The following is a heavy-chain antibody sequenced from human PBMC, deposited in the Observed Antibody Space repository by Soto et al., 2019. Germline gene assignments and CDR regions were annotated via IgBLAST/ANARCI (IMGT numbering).Heavy chain of an antibody. J-gene: IGHJ4*02. Sequence: QVQLQESGPGLVKPSETLSLTCTVSGASISSYYWSWIRQPPGKGLDWIGYIFYSGSTNYNPSLKSRVTISVDTSKNQFSLKLSSVTAADTAVYYCARGDGSYSDYWGQGTLVTVSS. CDR3: ARGDGSYSDY. CDR2: IFYSGST. D-gene: IGHD1-26*01. V-gene: IGHV4-59*01. CDR1: GASISSYY.